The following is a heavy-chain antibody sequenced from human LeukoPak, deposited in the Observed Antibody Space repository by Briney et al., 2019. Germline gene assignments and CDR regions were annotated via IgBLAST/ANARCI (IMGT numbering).Heavy chain of an antibody. J-gene: IGHJ6*03. CDR1: GFTFSNFA. CDR2: ISHDERNK. D-gene: IGHD6-6*01. V-gene: IGHV3-30*14. CDR3: AKDLRYSSSYYMDV. Sequence: GGSLRLSCAASGFTFSNFAMHWVRQAPGKGLEWVAVISHDERNKYHADSVKGRFTISRDNSKNTLFLQMNSLRAEDTAVYYCAKDLRYSSSYYMDVWGKGTTVTVSS.